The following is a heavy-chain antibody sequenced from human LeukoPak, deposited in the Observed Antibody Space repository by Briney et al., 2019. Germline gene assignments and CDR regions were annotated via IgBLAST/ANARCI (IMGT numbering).Heavy chain of an antibody. CDR2: IYYSGST. CDR3: ARGAYLTVTTLPLVSLFSCRFDY. Sequence: SETLSLTCTVSGGSISSGGFYWSWIRQHPGTGLEWIGYIYYSGSTYYNPSLKSRVTISVDTSKNQFSLKLSSVTAADTAVYYCARGAYLTVTTLPLVSLFSCRFDYWGQGTLVTVSS. CDR1: GGSISSGGFY. V-gene: IGHV4-31*03. J-gene: IGHJ4*02. D-gene: IGHD4-17*01.